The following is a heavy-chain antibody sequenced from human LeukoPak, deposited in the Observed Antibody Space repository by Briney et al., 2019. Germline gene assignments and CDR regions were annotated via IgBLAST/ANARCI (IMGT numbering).Heavy chain of an antibody. Sequence: PSETLSLTCTVSGGSISSYYWSWIRQPPGKGLEWIGYIYHSGSTYYNPSLKSRVTISVDRSKNQFSLKLSSVTAADTAVYYCARDREATVFDYWGQGTLVTVSS. D-gene: IGHD4-17*01. V-gene: IGHV4-59*12. CDR1: GGSISSYY. CDR3: ARDREATVFDY. J-gene: IGHJ4*02. CDR2: IYHSGST.